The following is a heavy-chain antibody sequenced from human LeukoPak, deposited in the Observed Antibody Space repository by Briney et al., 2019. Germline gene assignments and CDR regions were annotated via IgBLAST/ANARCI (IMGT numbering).Heavy chain of an antibody. Sequence: PGGSLRLSCAASGFTFSSYSMSWVRQAPGKGLEWVSSISSSSSYIYYADSVKGRFTISRDNAKNSLYLQMNSLRAEDTAVYYCARIITMIVVQNMDVWGKGTTVTVSS. D-gene: IGHD3-22*01. CDR3: ARIITMIVVQNMDV. CDR2: ISSSSSYI. V-gene: IGHV3-21*01. J-gene: IGHJ6*03. CDR1: GFTFSSYS.